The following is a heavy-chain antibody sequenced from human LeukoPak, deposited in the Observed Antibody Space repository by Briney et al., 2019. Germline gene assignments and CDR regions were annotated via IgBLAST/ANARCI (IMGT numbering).Heavy chain of an antibody. D-gene: IGHD6-13*01. Sequence: GGSLRLSCAASGFTFSHHGMNWVRQAPGKGLEWVSGVGPSGARTYYADSVKGRFTVSRDNSKNMVFLQMNSLRAEDTAVYYCAKEGYSRGYYSYYYMDVWGKGTTVTVSS. CDR2: VGPSGART. V-gene: IGHV3-23*01. J-gene: IGHJ6*03. CDR1: GFTFSHHG. CDR3: AKEGYSRGYYSYYYMDV.